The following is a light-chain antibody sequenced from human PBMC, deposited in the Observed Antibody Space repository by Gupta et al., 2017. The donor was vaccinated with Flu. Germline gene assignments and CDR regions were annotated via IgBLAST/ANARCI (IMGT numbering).Light chain of an antibody. Sequence: PGETAPLSFCASQSVSSILSWYQQKRGHAPRLLIYGASPRATVIPAMFSGRWSGTEFTLIISSLQSEDFAVYYCQQYHDWPLFGPGTQVDIK. V-gene: IGKV3-15*01. J-gene: IGKJ3*01. CDR3: QQYHDWPL. CDR2: GAS. CDR1: QSVSSI.